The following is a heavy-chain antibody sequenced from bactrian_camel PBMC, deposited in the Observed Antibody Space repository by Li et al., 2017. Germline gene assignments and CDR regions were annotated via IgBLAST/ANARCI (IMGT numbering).Heavy chain of an antibody. J-gene: IGHJ4*01. V-gene: IGHV3S53*01. CDR1: GYTSGL. D-gene: IGHD1*01. CDR2: LDSDGIA. Sequence: HVQLVESGGGSVQAGGSLRLSCIASGYTSGLMGWFRQAPGKEREWVAGLDSDGIASYADSVKGRFAVSLNSAKNTLYLHMNSLKPDDTAMYVCAATGQMLSVAGCRTQGTQVTVS.